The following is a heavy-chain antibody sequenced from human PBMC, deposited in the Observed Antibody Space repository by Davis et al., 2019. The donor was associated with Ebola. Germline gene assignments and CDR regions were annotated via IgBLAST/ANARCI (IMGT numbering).Heavy chain of an antibody. V-gene: IGHV3-30*04. Sequence: PGGSLRLSCAASGFTFSSYAMHWVRQAPGKGLEWVAVISYDGSNKYYADSVKGRFTISRDNSKNTLYLQMNSLRAEDTAVYYCARARGGGTGFYYYGMDVWGQGTTVTVSS. CDR3: ARARGGGTGFYYYGMDV. J-gene: IGHJ6*02. CDR2: ISYDGSNK. D-gene: IGHD3-10*01. CDR1: GFTFSSYA.